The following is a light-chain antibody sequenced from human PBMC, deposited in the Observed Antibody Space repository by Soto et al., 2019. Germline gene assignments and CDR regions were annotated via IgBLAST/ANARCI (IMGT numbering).Light chain of an antibody. CDR3: LHDSLFPYS. CDR1: QAIRND. Sequence: AIQMTQSPSSLSASVGDTVTFTCRASQAIRNDLGWFQQRPGKPPKLLIYGISILQTGVPSRFSGSGSGTDFTLTISVLQPEDVATYCCLHDSLFPYSFGQGTRLE. CDR2: GIS. J-gene: IGKJ2*03. V-gene: IGKV1-6*01.